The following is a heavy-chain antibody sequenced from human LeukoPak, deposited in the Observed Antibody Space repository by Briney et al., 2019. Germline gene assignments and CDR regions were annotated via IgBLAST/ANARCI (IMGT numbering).Heavy chain of an antibody. Sequence: GGSLRLSCAASGFSVSGKFMSWVRQVPGKGLEWVSIIHYDGKIRYAGSVGGRFTIYRDDSENTLFLQMNSLRVDDTAVYFCASGDGYLQPYWGQGTLVTVSS. CDR3: ASGDGYLQPY. J-gene: IGHJ4*02. CDR1: GFSVSGKF. V-gene: IGHV3-53*01. CDR2: IHYDGKI. D-gene: IGHD2-21*01.